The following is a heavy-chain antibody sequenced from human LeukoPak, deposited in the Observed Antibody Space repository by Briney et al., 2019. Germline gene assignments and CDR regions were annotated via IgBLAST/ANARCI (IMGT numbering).Heavy chain of an antibody. D-gene: IGHD1-26*01. J-gene: IGHJ6*03. CDR2: IYYSGGT. CDR1: GGSISSSSYY. V-gene: IGHV4-39*07. CDR3: AREVRRWELRYYYHMDV. Sequence: SETLSLTCTVSGGSISSSSYYWGWIRQPPGKGLEWIGSIYYSGGTYYKSSLKSRVTISVDTSKNQFSLKLSSVTAADTAVYYCAREVRRWELRYYYHMDVWGKGTTVTVSS.